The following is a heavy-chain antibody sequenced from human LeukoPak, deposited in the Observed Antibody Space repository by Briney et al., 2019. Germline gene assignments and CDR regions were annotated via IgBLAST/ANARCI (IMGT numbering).Heavy chain of an antibody. D-gene: IGHD3-16*02. CDR2: ISYDGSNK. V-gene: IGHV3-30-3*01. CDR1: GFTFSSYW. J-gene: IGHJ4*02. Sequence: GGSLRLSCAASGFTFSSYWMHWVRQAPGKGLEWVAVISYDGSNKYYADSVKGRFTISRDNSKNTLYLQMNSLRAEDTAVYYCAREGHDYVWGSYRPLDYWGQGTLVTVSS. CDR3: AREGHDYVWGSYRPLDY.